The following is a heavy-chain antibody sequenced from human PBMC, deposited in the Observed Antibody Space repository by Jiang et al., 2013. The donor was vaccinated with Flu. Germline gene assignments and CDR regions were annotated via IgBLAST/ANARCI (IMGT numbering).Heavy chain of an antibody. CDR2: ISAYNGNT. Sequence: MGWISAYNGNTNYAQKLQGRVTMTTDTSTSTAYMELRSLRSDDTAVYYCAREXPPIYYYDSRNSPCYFDYWGQGTLVTVSS. CDR3: AREXPPIYYYDSRNSPCYFDY. D-gene: IGHD3-22*01. J-gene: IGHJ4*02. V-gene: IGHV1-18*01.